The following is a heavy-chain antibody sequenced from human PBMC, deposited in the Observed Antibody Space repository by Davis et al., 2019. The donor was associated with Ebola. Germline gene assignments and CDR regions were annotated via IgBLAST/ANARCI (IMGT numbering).Heavy chain of an antibody. CDR2: ISWNSGSM. J-gene: IGHJ4*02. D-gene: IGHD3-16*02. CDR3: AKEGRRVHLGELSLYRTGHFDY. CDR1: GFTFDDYA. Sequence: SLKISCAASGFTFDDYAMHWVRQAPGKGLEWVSRISWNSGSMGYADSVKGRFTIFRDNAKNSLYLQMNSLRAEDTALYYCAKEGRRVHLGELSLYRTGHFDYWGQGTLVTVSS. V-gene: IGHV3-9*01.